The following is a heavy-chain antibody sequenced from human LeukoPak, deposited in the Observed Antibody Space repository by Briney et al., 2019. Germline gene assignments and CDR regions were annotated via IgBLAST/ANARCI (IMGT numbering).Heavy chain of an antibody. CDR1: GFTVSSDA. CDR2: ISGSGGST. CDR3: AKDTYYDILTGYYNSDY. Sequence: GGSLRLPWAASGFTVSSDAMSWVRQAPGKGLEWVSAISGSGGSTYHADPVKGRFAIFIDNSKNTLYLQMNSLRAEDTAVYYCAKDTYYDILTGYYNSDYWGQGTLVTVSS. J-gene: IGHJ4*02. D-gene: IGHD3-9*01. V-gene: IGHV3-23*01.